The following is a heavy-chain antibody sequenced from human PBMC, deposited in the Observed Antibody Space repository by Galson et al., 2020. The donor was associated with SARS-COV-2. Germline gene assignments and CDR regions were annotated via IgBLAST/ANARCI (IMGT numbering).Heavy chain of an antibody. CDR2: IIPIFGTA. D-gene: IGHD2-2*01. CDR3: ARDRVVVVPAATYGMDV. J-gene: IGHJ6*02. CDR1: GGTFSSYA. Sequence: SVKVSCKASGGTFSSYAISWVRQAPGQGLEWMGGIIPIFGTANYAQKFQGRVTITADESTSTAYMELSSLRSEDTAVYYCARDRVVVVPAATYGMDVWGQGTTVTVSS. V-gene: IGHV1-69*13.